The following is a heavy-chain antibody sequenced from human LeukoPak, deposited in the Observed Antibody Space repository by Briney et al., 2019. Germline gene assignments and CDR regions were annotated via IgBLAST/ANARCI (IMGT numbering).Heavy chain of an antibody. CDR2: IYYSGST. CDR1: GGSVSSGSYY. V-gene: IGHV4-61*01. J-gene: IGHJ4*02. D-gene: IGHD6-6*01. Sequence: PSETLSLTCTVSGGSVSSGSYYWSWIRQPPGKGLEWIGYIYYSGSTNYNPSLKSRVTMSVDTSKTQFSLRLSPVTTADTAVYYCARGGSRQIGSSDFDFWGQGTLVTVSS. CDR3: ARGGSRQIGSSDFDF.